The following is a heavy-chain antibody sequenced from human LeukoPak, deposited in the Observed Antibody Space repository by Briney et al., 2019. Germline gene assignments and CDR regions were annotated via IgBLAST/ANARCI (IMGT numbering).Heavy chain of an antibody. Sequence: ASVKVSCKASGYTFTGHYLHWVRQAPGQGLEWMGWINPNSGGTKYAQNFQGRVTMTRDTSISTAYMELSRLRSDDTAVYYCAREGGLLWALDYWGQGTLVTVSS. D-gene: IGHD3/OR15-3a*01. CDR1: GYTFTGHY. V-gene: IGHV1-2*02. J-gene: IGHJ4*02. CDR2: INPNSGGT. CDR3: AREGGLLWALDY.